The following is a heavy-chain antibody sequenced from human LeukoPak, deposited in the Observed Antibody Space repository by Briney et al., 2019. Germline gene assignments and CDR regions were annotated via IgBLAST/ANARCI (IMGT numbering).Heavy chain of an antibody. Sequence: GGSLRLSCAASGFTIISTYLSWVRRAPGKGLEWVSYIGSSGGSRYYADSVKGRFTSSRDNAKNSLYLQMNSLRVEDTAVYYCAGEDGDAFDTWGQGTMVSVSS. CDR3: AGEDGDAFDT. V-gene: IGHV3-48*03. J-gene: IGHJ3*02. D-gene: IGHD5-24*01. CDR2: IGSSGGSR. CDR1: GFTIISTY.